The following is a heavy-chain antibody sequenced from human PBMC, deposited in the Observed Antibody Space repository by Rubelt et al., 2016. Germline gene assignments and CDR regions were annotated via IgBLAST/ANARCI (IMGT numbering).Heavy chain of an antibody. CDR2: IFYRGTT. V-gene: IGHV4-59*01. Sequence: QEPLQESGPGLVKPSETLSLTCTVSDASISRYYWSWIRQPPGEGLEWYGNIFYRGTTNYNPSLKSRVTISVDTSKNQLYLNVSSVTAADTAVYYCAREGTYFDYWGQENLVTVSS. J-gene: IGHJ4*02. CDR1: DASISRYY. CDR3: AREGTYFDY.